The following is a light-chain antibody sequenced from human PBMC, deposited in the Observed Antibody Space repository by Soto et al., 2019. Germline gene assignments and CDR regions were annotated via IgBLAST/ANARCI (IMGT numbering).Light chain of an antibody. V-gene: IGLV1-40*01. Sequence: QSVLTQPHSVSGAPGQWVTISCTGSSSNIGAGYDVHWYQQLPGTAPKLLIYGISNRPSGVPDRFSGSKSGTSASLAITGLQAEDEADYYCHSYDSSLSVVFGGGTKLTVL. CDR2: GIS. J-gene: IGLJ2*01. CDR3: HSYDSSLSVV. CDR1: SSNIGAGYD.